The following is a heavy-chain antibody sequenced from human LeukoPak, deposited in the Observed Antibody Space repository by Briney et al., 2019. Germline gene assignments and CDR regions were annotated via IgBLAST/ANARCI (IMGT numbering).Heavy chain of an antibody. CDR3: ARDLSITMIRGVTFDY. V-gene: IGHV4-38-2*02. Sequence: SETLSLTCTVSGYSIGSDYYWGWIRQPPGKGLEWIGNVYRTGSTYYNPSLTSRVTISIDTSKNQFSLKPSSVTAADTAVYYCARDLSITMIRGVTFDYWGQGALVTVSS. CDR2: VYRTGST. CDR1: GYSIGSDYY. J-gene: IGHJ4*02. D-gene: IGHD3-10*01.